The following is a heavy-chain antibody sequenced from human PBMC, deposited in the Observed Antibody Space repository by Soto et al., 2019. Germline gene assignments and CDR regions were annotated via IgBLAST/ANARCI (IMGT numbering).Heavy chain of an antibody. Sequence: EVQLVESGGGLVQPGGSLRLSCAASGVTVSSNYMSWVRQAPGKGLEWVSVIYSGGSTYYADSVKGRFTISRDNSKNTLYLQMNSLRAEDTAVYYCESHGYNYGGGYFDYWGQGTLVTVSS. V-gene: IGHV3-66*04. CDR3: ESHGYNYGGGYFDY. CDR1: GVTVSSNY. D-gene: IGHD5-18*01. CDR2: IYSGGST. J-gene: IGHJ4*02.